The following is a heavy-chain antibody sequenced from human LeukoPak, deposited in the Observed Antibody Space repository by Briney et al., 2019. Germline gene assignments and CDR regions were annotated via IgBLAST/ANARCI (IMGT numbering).Heavy chain of an antibody. Sequence: ASVTVSFTASGYTFTRYGISWVRQAPGQGLEWMGWISAYVSNTDHPQKVQGRVTMTTDTPTSTAYMELRSLRSDDTAVYYCARGAVRRNPYYYYYGMDVWGQGTTVTVSS. J-gene: IGHJ6*02. CDR1: GYTFTRYG. CDR2: ISAYVSNT. D-gene: IGHD1-14*01. V-gene: IGHV1-18*01. CDR3: ARGAVRRNPYYYYYGMDV.